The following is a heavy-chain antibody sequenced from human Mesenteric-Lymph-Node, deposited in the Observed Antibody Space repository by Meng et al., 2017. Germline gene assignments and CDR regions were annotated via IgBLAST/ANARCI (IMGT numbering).Heavy chain of an antibody. V-gene: IGHV4-31*03. D-gene: IGHD3-16*01. Sequence: SETLSLTCTVSGGSISSGGYYWSWIRQHPGKGLEWIGYIYYSGSTYYNPSLKSRVTISVDTSKNQFSLKLSSVTAADTAVYYCTRGGHYYYYGMDVWGQGTTVTVSS. J-gene: IGHJ6*02. CDR2: IYYSGST. CDR1: GGSISSGGYY. CDR3: TRGGHYYYYGMDV.